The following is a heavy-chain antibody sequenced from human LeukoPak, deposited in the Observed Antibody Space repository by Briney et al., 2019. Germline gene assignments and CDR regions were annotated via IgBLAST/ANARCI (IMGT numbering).Heavy chain of an antibody. CDR1: GFTFYSYD. CDR2: ISGSGGNT. Sequence: GGSLRLSCAASGFTFYSYDMSWVRQAPGKGLEWVSGISGSGGNTFYADFVRGQGRFTISRDNSRNTLYLQMNNLRVEDTAVYYCAKGETTLASGRQQWGQGTLVTVSS. J-gene: IGHJ4*02. V-gene: IGHV3-23*01. D-gene: IGHD2-15*01. CDR3: AKGETTLASGRQQ.